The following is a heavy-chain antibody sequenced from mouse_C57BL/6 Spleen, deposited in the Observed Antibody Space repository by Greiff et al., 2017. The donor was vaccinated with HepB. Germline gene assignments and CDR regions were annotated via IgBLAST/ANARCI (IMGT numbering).Heavy chain of an antibody. CDR1: GYTFTDYY. CDR2: INPYNGGT. Sequence: EVQLQQSGPVLVKPGASVKMSCKASGYTFTDYYMNWVKQSHGKSLEWIGVINPYNGGTSYNQKFKGKATLTVDKSSSTAYMELNSLTSEDSAVYYCASPATVVAGNYAMDYWGQGTSVTVSS. V-gene: IGHV1-19*01. D-gene: IGHD1-1*01. CDR3: ASPATVVAGNYAMDY. J-gene: IGHJ4*01.